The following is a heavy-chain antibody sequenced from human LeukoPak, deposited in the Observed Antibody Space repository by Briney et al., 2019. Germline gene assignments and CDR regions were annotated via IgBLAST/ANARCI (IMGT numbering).Heavy chain of an antibody. CDR2: IIPIFGTA. CDR3: ARGASLAYYVDV. J-gene: IGHJ6*04. D-gene: IGHD3-16*01. CDR1: GGTFSSYA. V-gene: IGHV1-69*13. Sequence: ASVKVSCKASGGTFSSYAISWVRQAPGQGLEWMGGIIPIFGTANYAQKFQGRVTITADESTSTAYMELSSLRSEDTAVYYCARGASLAYYVDVWGKGTTVTVSS.